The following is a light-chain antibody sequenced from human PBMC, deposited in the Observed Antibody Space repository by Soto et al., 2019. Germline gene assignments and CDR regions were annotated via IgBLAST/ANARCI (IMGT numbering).Light chain of an antibody. J-gene: IGLJ1*01. CDR1: SSDVGAYDY. CDR2: EIN. Sequence: QSVLTQPPSASGSPGQSVTISCTGTSSDVGAYDYVSWYQQHPGKAPKLMIYEINKRPSGVPDRFSGSKPGNTASLNVSGLQAEDEADYYCSSFAGSNNFPYVFGTGTKVTVL. V-gene: IGLV2-8*01. CDR3: SSFAGSNNFPYV.